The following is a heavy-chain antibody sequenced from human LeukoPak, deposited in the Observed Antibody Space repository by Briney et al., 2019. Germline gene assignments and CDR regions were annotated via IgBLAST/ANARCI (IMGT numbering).Heavy chain of an antibody. V-gene: IGHV3-74*01. Sequence: GGSLRLSCAASGFTFNNYWMHWVRQAPGKGLVWVSRIKSDGQITTYADSVKGRFTTSRDNAKNTFYLQTNSLRVEDAAVYYCLLIILGGSSQHWGQGTLVSVSS. J-gene: IGHJ1*01. CDR3: LLIILGGSSQH. CDR1: GFTFNNYW. D-gene: IGHD3-3*01. CDR2: IKSDGQIT.